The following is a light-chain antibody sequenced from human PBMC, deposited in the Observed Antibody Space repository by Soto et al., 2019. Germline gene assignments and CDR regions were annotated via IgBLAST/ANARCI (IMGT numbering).Light chain of an antibody. Sequence: DIQMTQSPSSLSASVGDRVTITCRASQSISRYLNWYQQKPGKAPKLLTYGASSLQSGVPSRFSGSGSGTDFTLTISSLQPEDFATYYCQQSYNTVTFGQGTRLEIK. V-gene: IGKV1-39*01. CDR2: GAS. CDR3: QQSYNTVT. CDR1: QSISRY. J-gene: IGKJ5*01.